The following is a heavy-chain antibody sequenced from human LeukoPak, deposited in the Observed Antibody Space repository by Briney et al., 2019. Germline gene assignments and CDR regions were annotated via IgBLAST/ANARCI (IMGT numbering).Heavy chain of an antibody. D-gene: IGHD6-19*01. Sequence: PGGSLRLSCAGSGFTFSSYWMGWVRQAPGKGLEWVANIKQDGSEKYYVDSVKGRITISRDNAKNSLYLQMNSLRAEDTAVYYCARGSGWYGGDYWGQGTLVTLSS. CDR2: IKQDGSEK. J-gene: IGHJ4*02. CDR3: ARGSGWYGGDY. CDR1: GFTFSSYW. V-gene: IGHV3-7*01.